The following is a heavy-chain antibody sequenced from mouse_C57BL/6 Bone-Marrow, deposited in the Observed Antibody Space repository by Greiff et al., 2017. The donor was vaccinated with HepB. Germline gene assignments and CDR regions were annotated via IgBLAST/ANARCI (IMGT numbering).Heavy chain of an antibody. V-gene: IGHV7-3*01. Sequence: EVKLVESGGGLVQPGGSLSLSCAASGFTFTDYYMSWVRQPPGKALEWLGFIRNKANGYTTEYSASVKGRFTISRDNSQSILYLQMNALRAEDSATYYCASPISSSWYFDVWGTGTTVTVSS. CDR2: IRNKANGYTT. CDR3: ASPISSSWYFDV. J-gene: IGHJ1*03. CDR1: GFTFTDYY.